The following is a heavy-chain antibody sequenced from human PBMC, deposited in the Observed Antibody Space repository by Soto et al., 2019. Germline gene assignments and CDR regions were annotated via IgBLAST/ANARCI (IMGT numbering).Heavy chain of an antibody. Sequence: PGGSLRLSCAASGFTFDDYAMHWVRQVLGKGLEWVSSISWNSSGTYINYADSVKGRFTISRDNAKNSLYLHMNSLRAEDTAMYYCAISMIRGTNAFDIWGQGTMVTVSS. D-gene: IGHD3-10*01. CDR1: GFTFDDYA. J-gene: IGHJ3*02. V-gene: IGHV3-9*01. CDR2: ISWNSSGTYI. CDR3: AISMIRGTNAFDI.